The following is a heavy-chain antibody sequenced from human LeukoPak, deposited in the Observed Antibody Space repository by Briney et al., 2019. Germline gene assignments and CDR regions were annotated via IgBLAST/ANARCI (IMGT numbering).Heavy chain of an antibody. CDR3: ASIAVTGGYFDN. V-gene: IGHV3-66*01. J-gene: IGHJ4*02. CDR2: IYGDSTT. CDR1: GFTVSSKY. D-gene: IGHD6-19*01. Sequence: GGSLRLSCAASGFTVSSKYMGWVRQAPGKGLEWVSVIYGDSTTYYPDSAKGRFNISRDNSKNTVYLQVTSLRAEDTAVYYCASIAVTGGYFDNWGQGTLVAVSS.